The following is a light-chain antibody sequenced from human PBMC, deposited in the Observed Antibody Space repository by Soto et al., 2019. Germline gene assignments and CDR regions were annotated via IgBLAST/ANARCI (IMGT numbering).Light chain of an antibody. CDR1: QDIGND. J-gene: IGKJ1*01. CDR2: AAS. V-gene: IGKV1-17*01. Sequence: DIHITHYPSSLSSSLVDRVTITCRASQDIGNDLDWYQQKPGKAPKRLIFAASSLQSGVPSRFSGSRSGAEFTLTVSSLQPEDFATYYCLQHNSYPRTFGQGTKVDIK. CDR3: LQHNSYPRT.